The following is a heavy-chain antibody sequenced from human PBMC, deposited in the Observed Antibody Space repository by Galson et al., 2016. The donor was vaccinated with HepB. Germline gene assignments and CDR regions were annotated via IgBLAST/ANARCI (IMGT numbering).Heavy chain of an antibody. CDR1: GFSLTTTGMC. V-gene: IGHV2-70*11. CDR3: ARQYTSTWYEWFDP. CDR2: IDWDDYK. D-gene: IGHD6-13*01. J-gene: IGHJ5*02. Sequence: PALVKPTQTLTLTCTFSGFSLTTTGMCVSWIRQPPGKALEWLARIDWDDYKYYSTSLKTRLTISKDTSKNQVVLTMTNMDPVDTATCYCARQYTSTWYEWFDPWGQGTLVTVSS.